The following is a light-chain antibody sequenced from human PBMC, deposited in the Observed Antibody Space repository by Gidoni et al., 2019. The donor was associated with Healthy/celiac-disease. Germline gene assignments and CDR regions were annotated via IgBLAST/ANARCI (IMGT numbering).Light chain of an antibody. CDR3: MQALQTSWT. V-gene: IGKV2-28*01. CDR2: LGS. CDR1: QSLLHSNGYNY. J-gene: IGKJ1*01. Sequence: DIVMTQSPLSLPVTPGEPASISCRSSQSLLHSNGYNYLYWYLQKPGQSPQLLIYLGSNRASGGPDRFSGSGSGTDFTLKISRVEAEDVGVYYCMQALQTSWTFGQGTKVEIK.